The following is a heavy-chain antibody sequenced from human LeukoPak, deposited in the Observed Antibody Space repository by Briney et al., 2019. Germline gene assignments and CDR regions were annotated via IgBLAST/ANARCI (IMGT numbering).Heavy chain of an antibody. D-gene: IGHD6-19*01. CDR2: IYYSGST. Sequence: SETLSLTCTVSGGSISSYYWSWIRQPPGKGLEWIGYIYYSGSTNYIPSLKSRVTISVDTSKNQFSLKLSSVTAADTAVYYCASTYSSGWYYFDYWGQGTLVTVSS. V-gene: IGHV4-59*08. CDR3: ASTYSSGWYYFDY. J-gene: IGHJ4*02. CDR1: GGSISSYY.